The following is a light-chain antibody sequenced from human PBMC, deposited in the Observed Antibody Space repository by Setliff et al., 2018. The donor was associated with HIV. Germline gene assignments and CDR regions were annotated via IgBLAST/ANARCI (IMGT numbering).Light chain of an antibody. CDR2: EVK. CDR3: SSYTRISTYV. V-gene: IGLV2-18*02. J-gene: IGLJ1*01. CDR1: SSDVGSYNR. Sequence: QSVLTQPPSVSGSPGQSVTISCTGTSSDVGSYNRVSWYQQPPGTAPKLMIYEVKNRPSGVPDRFSGSKSGSTASLTISGLQAEDEADYYCSSYTRISTYVFGTGTKVTVL.